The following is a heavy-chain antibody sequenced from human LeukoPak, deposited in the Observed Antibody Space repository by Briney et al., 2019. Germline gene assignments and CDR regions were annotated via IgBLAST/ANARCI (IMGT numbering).Heavy chain of an antibody. CDR2: IHSNGGA. D-gene: IGHD3-10*01. V-gene: IGHV4-59*01. J-gene: IGHJ5*02. Sequence: SETLSLTCTVSGGSISNYYGSWIRQPPGKGLEWIGFIHSNGGANYHASLNSRATISRDTSRSQVSLKLTSVTAADTAVYYCASSNLGSLGQFDPWGQGTLVTVSS. CDR3: ASSNLGSLGQFDP. CDR1: GGSISNYY.